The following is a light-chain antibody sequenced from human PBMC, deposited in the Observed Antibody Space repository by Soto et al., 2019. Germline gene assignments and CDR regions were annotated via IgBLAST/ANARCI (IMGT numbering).Light chain of an antibody. CDR2: SND. Sequence: QSVLTQPPSASGTPGQRVTISCSGSSSNIGSNTVIWYQQLPGTAPKLLIYSNDQRPSGVPDRVSGSKSGTSASLAISGLQSEDEADYYCAAWDDSLNGYVFGTGTKVTVL. CDR1: SSNIGSNT. CDR3: AAWDDSLNGYV. J-gene: IGLJ1*01. V-gene: IGLV1-44*01.